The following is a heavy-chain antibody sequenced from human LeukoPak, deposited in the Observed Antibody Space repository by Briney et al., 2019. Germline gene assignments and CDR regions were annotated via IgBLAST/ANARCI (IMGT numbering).Heavy chain of an antibody. D-gene: IGHD4-17*01. V-gene: IGHV4-34*01. J-gene: IGHJ4*02. Sequence: PSETLSLTCAVYGGSFSGDFWSWIRQPPGKGLEWIGEINHSGSTNYNPSLKSRVTISVDTSKNQLSLKLSSVTAADTAVYYCASLKDYGDSAADYWGQGTLVTVSS. CDR2: INHSGST. CDR3: ASLKDYGDSAADY. CDR1: GGSFSGDF.